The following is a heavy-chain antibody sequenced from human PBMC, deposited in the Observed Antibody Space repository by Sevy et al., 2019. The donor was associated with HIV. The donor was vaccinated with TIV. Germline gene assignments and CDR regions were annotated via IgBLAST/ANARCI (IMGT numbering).Heavy chain of an antibody. V-gene: IGHV6-1*01. CDR2: TYYRSQWFY. CDR1: GDSVCSNSAA. D-gene: IGHD3-10*01. CDR3: VRLGHGLGSSPYFDY. J-gene: IGHJ4*02. Sequence: SQTLSLTCAISGDSVCSNSAAWNWIRQSPSRGLEWLGRTYYRSQWFYDYPVSVKSRVTINPDTSKNHFSLQLTSVTPEDTAVYYCVRLGHGLGSSPYFDYWGQGTLVTVSS.